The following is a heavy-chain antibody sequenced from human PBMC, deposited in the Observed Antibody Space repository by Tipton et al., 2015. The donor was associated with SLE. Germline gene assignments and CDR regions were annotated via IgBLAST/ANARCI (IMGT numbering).Heavy chain of an antibody. CDR3: ASGRSGGAGAFDI. D-gene: IGHD2-15*01. J-gene: IGHJ3*02. CDR2: IYYSGST. CDR1: GGSISSYY. Sequence: TLSLTCTVSGGSISSYYWSWIRQPPGKGLEWIGYIYYSGSTNYNPSLKSRVTISVDTSKNQFSLKLSSVTAADTAVYYCASGRSGGAGAFDIWGQGTMVTVSS. V-gene: IGHV4-59*01.